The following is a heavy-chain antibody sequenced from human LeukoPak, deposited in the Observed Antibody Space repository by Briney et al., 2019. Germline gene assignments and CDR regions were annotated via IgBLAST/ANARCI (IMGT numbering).Heavy chain of an antibody. CDR3: ARDNYSSSWYKGEFVY. CDR2: ISYDGSNK. CDR1: GFTFNNYA. V-gene: IGHV3-30-3*01. D-gene: IGHD6-13*01. J-gene: IGHJ4*02. Sequence: GRSLRLSCAASGFTFNNYAVHWVRQAPGKGLEWVAVISYDGSNKYYADSVKGRFTISRDNSKNTLSLQMNSLRTEDTAVYFCARDNYSSSWYKGEFVYWGQGTLVTVSS.